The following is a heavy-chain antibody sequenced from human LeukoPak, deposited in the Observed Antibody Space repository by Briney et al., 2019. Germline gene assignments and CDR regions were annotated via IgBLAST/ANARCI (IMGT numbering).Heavy chain of an antibody. J-gene: IGHJ3*02. V-gene: IGHV1-2*02. CDR1: GYSFTRHY. CDR3: AREDLSGTTFGNTLDI. D-gene: IGHD1-20*01. CDR2: INPNSGDP. Sequence: ASVKVSCKASGYSFTRHYVHWVRQAPGQGLEWLGCINPNSGDPNYAQTLQGRVAMTRDTSVSTAYMEVRRLTSDDTAVYYCAREDLSGTTFGNTLDIWGQGTMVTVSS.